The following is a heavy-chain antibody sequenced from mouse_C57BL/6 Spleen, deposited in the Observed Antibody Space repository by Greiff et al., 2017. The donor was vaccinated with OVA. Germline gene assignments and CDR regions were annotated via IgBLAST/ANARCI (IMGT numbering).Heavy chain of an antibody. D-gene: IGHD1-1*01. Sequence: VQLQQPGAELVRPGSSVKLSCKASGYTFTSYWMHWVKQRPIQGLEWIGNIDPSDSETHYNQKFTDKATLTVDKSSSTAYMQLSSLTSEDSAVYYCARGDYYYGSSYAWFAYGGQGTLVTVSA. V-gene: IGHV1-52*01. CDR3: ARGDYYYGSSYAWFAY. CDR2: IDPSDSET. CDR1: GYTFTSYW. J-gene: IGHJ3*01.